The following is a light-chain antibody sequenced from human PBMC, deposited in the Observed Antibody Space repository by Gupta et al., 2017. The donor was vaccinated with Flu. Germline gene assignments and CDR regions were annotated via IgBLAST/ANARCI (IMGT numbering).Light chain of an antibody. V-gene: IGKV1-39*01. CDR2: STS. CDR3: QQTYNTPIT. CDR1: QSITNY. J-gene: IGKJ5*01. Sequence: PSSLSASVGDRVTMSCRASQSITNYLNWYQQKPGKAPQLLIYSTSTLHSGVPSRFSGSGSGTDFTLTISTLQPEDFATYYCQQTYNTPITFGQGTRVEI.